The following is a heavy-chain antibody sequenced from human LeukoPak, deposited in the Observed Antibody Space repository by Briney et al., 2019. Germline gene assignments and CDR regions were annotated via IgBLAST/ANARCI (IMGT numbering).Heavy chain of an antibody. CDR1: GFAFSNYA. J-gene: IGHJ3*02. Sequence: GGSLRLSCAASGFAFSNYAMSWVRQAPGKGLEWVANIKQDGSKEYYVDSVKGRFTISRDNAENSLYLQMNSLRAEDTAVYYCASDPPWASDAFDIWGQGTMVTVSS. CDR2: IKQDGSKE. D-gene: IGHD7-27*01. CDR3: ASDPPWASDAFDI. V-gene: IGHV3-7*01.